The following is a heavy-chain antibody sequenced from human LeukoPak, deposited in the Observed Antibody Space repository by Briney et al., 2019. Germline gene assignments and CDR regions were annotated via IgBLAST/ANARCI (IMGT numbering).Heavy chain of an antibody. J-gene: IGHJ4*02. Sequence: GGSLRLSCAASGFTFSSYAMHWVRQAPGKGLEWVAIISYDGINKYYADSVKGRFTISRDNSKNTLYLQMNSLRAEDTAVYYCASLTMVRGVKDYWGQGTLVTVSS. V-gene: IGHV3-30*14. CDR2: ISYDGINK. D-gene: IGHD3-10*01. CDR1: GFTFSSYA. CDR3: ASLTMVRGVKDY.